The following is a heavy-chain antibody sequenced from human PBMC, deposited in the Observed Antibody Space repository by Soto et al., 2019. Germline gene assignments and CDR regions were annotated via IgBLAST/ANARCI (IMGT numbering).Heavy chain of an antibody. J-gene: IGHJ5*02. CDR2: INHSGST. V-gene: IGHV4-34*01. CDR1: GGSFSGYY. D-gene: IGHD2-15*01. Sequence: SETLSLTCAVYGGSFSGYYWTWIRQPPGTGLEWIGEINHSGSTNYNPSLKSRVTISVDTSNNQFSLTLKYVTAADTAVYYCATLPPRIEVTVLPIPTWGQGTLVTVSS. CDR3: ATLPPRIEVTVLPIPT.